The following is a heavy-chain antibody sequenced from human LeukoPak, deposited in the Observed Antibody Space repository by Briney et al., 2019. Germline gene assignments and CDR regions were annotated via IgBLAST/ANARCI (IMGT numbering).Heavy chain of an antibody. CDR3: AKYFRADSGNYYRSFDY. J-gene: IGHJ4*02. V-gene: IGHV3-7*05. Sequence: PGGSLRLSCAVSGFTSSDNWMSWVRQAPGKGLEWVANIKEDGREKNYVDSVKGRFTISRDNAKNSLYLQMNSLRAEDTAVYYCAKYFRADSGNYYRSFDYWGQGTLVTVSS. CDR2: IKEDGREK. CDR1: GFTSSDNW. D-gene: IGHD1-26*01.